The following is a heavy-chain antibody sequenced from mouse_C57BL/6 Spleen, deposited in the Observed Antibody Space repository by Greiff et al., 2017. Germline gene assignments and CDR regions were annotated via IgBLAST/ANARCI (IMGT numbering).Heavy chain of an antibody. CDR3: ARYDYYCSSFAY. J-gene: IGHJ3*01. CDR1: GFTFSDFY. Sequence: EVKLVESGGGLVQSGRSLRLSCATSGFTFSDFYMEWVRQAPGKGLEWIAASRNKANDYTTEYSASVKGRFIVSRDTSQSILYLQMNALRAEYTAIYYCARYDYYCSSFAYWGQGTLVTVSA. CDR2: SRNKANDYTT. V-gene: IGHV7-1*01. D-gene: IGHD1-1*01.